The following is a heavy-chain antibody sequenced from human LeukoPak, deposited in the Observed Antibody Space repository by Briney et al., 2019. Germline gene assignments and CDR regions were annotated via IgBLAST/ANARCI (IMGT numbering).Heavy chain of an antibody. CDR3: AKGGGYSSGWLGGHFDY. CDR2: ISGSGGST. Sequence: GGSLRLSCAASGFTFSSYGMHWVRQAPGKGLEWVSAISGSGGSTYYADSVKGRFTISRDNSKNTLYLQMNSLRAEDTAVYYCAKGGGYSSGWLGGHFDYWGQGTLVTVSS. V-gene: IGHV3-23*01. D-gene: IGHD6-19*01. J-gene: IGHJ4*02. CDR1: GFTFSSYG.